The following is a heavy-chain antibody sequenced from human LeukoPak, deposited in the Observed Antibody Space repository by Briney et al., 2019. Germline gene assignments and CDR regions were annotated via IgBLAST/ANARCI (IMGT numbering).Heavy chain of an antibody. V-gene: IGHV4-59*01. Sequence: SETLSLTCTVSGGSISSYYWSWIRQPPGKGLEWIGYIYYSGSTNYNPSLKSRVTISVDTSKNQFSLKLSSVTAADTAVYYCARAGVRFFEWLPDVWGKGTTVTVSS. J-gene: IGHJ6*04. CDR2: IYYSGST. D-gene: IGHD3-3*01. CDR3: ARAGVRFFEWLPDV. CDR1: GGSISSYY.